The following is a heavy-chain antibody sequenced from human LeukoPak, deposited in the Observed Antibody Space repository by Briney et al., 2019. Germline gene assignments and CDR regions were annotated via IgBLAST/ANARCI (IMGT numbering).Heavy chain of an antibody. CDR1: GYTFTSYG. D-gene: IGHD3-3*01. V-gene: IGHV1-2*02. Sequence: ASVKVSCKASGYTFTSYGINWVRQAPGQGLEWMGWINPNSGGTNSAQEFQGRVTMTRDTSISTVYMELSRLRSDDTAVYYCARDEAIFGVVIPNWFDPWGQGTLVTVSS. CDR2: INPNSGGT. CDR3: ARDEAIFGVVIPNWFDP. J-gene: IGHJ5*02.